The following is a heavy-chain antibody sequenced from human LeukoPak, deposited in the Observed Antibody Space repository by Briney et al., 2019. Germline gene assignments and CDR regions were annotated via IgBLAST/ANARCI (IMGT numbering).Heavy chain of an antibody. CDR3: AKDVGVVPAAIGQNWFDP. D-gene: IGHD2-2*02. CDR1: GFTFSSYA. Sequence: GGSLRLSCAASGFTFSSYAMSWVGQAPGKELEGVSAISGSGGSTYYADSVKGRFTISRDDSKNTLYPQMNSLRAEDTAVYYCAKDVGVVPAAIGQNWFDPWGQGTLVTVS. CDR2: ISGSGGST. V-gene: IGHV3-23*01. J-gene: IGHJ5*02.